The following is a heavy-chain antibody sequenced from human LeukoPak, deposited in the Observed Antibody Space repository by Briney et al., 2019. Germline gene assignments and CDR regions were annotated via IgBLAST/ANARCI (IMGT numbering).Heavy chain of an antibody. CDR1: GFTFSSYA. D-gene: IGHD2-21*02. CDR3: VKDRGDINFY. J-gene: IGHJ4*02. CDR2: VSRSGDKT. V-gene: IGHV3-23*01. Sequence: HAGGSLRLSCTASGFTFSSYAMRWVRQAPGKGLEWASAVSRSGDKTDIADSVKGRFTISRDNSKNTVLMQMNSLRAEDTAVYYCVKDRGDINFYWGRGTLVTVSS.